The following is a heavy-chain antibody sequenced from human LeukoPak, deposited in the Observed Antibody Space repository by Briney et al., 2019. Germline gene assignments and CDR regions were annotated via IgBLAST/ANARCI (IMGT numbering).Heavy chain of an antibody. Sequence: ASVKVSCKASGYTFTSYYMHWVRQAPGQGLEWMGIINPSGGSTSYAQKFQGRVTMTRDTSTSTVYMELSSLRSEDTAVYYCARDNGRHGYTLYGVEVWFDPWGQGTLVTVSS. D-gene: IGHD5-24*01. CDR1: GYTFTSYY. CDR2: INPSGGST. V-gene: IGHV1-46*01. J-gene: IGHJ5*02. CDR3: ARDNGRHGYTLYGVEVWFDP.